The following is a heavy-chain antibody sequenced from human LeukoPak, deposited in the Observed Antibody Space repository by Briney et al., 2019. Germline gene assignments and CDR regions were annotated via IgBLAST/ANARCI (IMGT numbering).Heavy chain of an antibody. CDR1: GYTFTSYG. J-gene: IGHJ5*02. CDR3: ARGHRGYCSSTSCYYWFDP. CDR2: ISAYNGNT. V-gene: IGHV1-18*01. Sequence: ASVKVPCKASGYTFTSYGISWVRQAPGQGLEWMGWISAYNGNTNYAQKLQGRVTMTTDTSTSTAYMELRSLRSDDTAVYYCARGHRGYCSSTSCYYWFDPWGQGTLVTVSS. D-gene: IGHD2-2*01.